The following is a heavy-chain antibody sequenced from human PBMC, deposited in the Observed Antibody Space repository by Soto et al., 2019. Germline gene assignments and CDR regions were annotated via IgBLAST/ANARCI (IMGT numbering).Heavy chain of an antibody. D-gene: IGHD6-6*01. Sequence: GESLKISCAASGFTFSSYGMHWVRQAPGKGLEWVAVISYDGSNKYYADSVKGRFTISRDNSKNTLYLQMNSLRAEDTAVYYCAKDRSIAARNWFDPWGQGTLVTVSS. CDR2: ISYDGSNK. J-gene: IGHJ5*02. CDR1: GFTFSSYG. CDR3: AKDRSIAARNWFDP. V-gene: IGHV3-30*18.